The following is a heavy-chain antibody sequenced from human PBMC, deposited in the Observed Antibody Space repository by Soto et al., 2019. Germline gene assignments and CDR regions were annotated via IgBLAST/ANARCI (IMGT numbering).Heavy chain of an antibody. D-gene: IGHD3-3*01. J-gene: IGHJ4*02. Sequence: VQLVESGGGLVKPGGSLRLSCAASGFTFSSYAMHWVRQAPGKGLEWVAVISYDGSNKYYADSVKGRFTIYRDNSKNTLYLQMNSLRAEDTAVYYCARSATFGVVIPPFDYWGQGTLVTVSS. CDR1: GFTFSSYA. CDR3: ARSATFGVVIPPFDY. V-gene: IGHV3-30-3*01. CDR2: ISYDGSNK.